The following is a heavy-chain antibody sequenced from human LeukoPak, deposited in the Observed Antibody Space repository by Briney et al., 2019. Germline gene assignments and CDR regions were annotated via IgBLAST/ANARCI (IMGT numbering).Heavy chain of an antibody. D-gene: IGHD5-18*01. CDR3: AKDHSQNFDY. CDR2: LRRDGSDK. Sequence: GGSLRLSCAASGFTFSNYGMHWVRQAPGKGLEWVAFLRRDGSDKYYADSVKGRFTISRDNSKNTVYLQMDSLRPEDTAVYYCAKDHSQNFDYWGQGTLVTVSS. J-gene: IGHJ4*02. V-gene: IGHV3-30*02. CDR1: GFTFSNYG.